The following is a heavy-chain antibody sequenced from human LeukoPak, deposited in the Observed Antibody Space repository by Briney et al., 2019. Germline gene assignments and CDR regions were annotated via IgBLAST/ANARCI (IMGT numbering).Heavy chain of an antibody. Sequence: SETLSLTCTVSGGSISSYYWSWIRQPPGKGLEWIGYIYYSGSTYYNPSLKSRVTISVDTSKNQFSLKLSSVTAADTAVYYCARDYLGYCSSTSCPFAFDIWGQGTMVTVSS. J-gene: IGHJ3*02. CDR2: IYYSGST. D-gene: IGHD2-2*01. CDR3: ARDYLGYCSSTSCPFAFDI. V-gene: IGHV4-59*06. CDR1: GGSISSYY.